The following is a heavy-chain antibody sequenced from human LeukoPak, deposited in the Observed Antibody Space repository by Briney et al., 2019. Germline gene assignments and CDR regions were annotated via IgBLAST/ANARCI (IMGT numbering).Heavy chain of an antibody. J-gene: IGHJ6*02. D-gene: IGHD2-15*01. CDR2: INPNSGGT. V-gene: IGHV1-2*02. CDR3: ARARVVAGLRYYYYYGMDV. Sequence: GASVKVSCKASGYTFTGYYMHWVRQAPGQGLEWMGWINPNSGGTNYAQKFQGRVTMTRDTSISTAYMELSRLRSDDTAVYYCARARVVAGLRYYYYYGMDVWGQGTTVTVSS. CDR1: GYTFTGYY.